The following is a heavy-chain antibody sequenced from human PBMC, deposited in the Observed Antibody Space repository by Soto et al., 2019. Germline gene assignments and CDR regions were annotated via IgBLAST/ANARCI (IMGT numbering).Heavy chain of an antibody. Sequence: QITLKESGPTLVKPTQTLTLTCMYSGFSLRTTGVGVGWIRQPPGKALEWLGIIYWDDDKRYSPSLKSRLTLTSDISKSQVVLTMTNMGPVDTATYFCAHTWGLPFDYWGPGNLVIVSS. CDR2: IYWDDDK. D-gene: IGHD3-16*01. CDR3: AHTWGLPFDY. V-gene: IGHV2-5*02. J-gene: IGHJ4*02. CDR1: GFSLRTTGVG.